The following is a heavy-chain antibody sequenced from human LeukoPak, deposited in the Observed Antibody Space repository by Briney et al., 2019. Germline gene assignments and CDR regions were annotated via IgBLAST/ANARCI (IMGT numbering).Heavy chain of an antibody. CDR3: ARNRGYSGYDLDY. CDR1: GYTFTSYA. D-gene: IGHD5-12*01. CDR2: INTYTGNP. V-gene: IGHV7-4-1*02. Sequence: ASVKVSCKASGYTFTSYAINWVRQAPGQGLEWLGWINTYTGNPTYAQGFTGRFVFSLDTSVSTAYLQISSLKAEDTAVYYCARNRGYSGYDLDYWGQGTLVTVSS. J-gene: IGHJ4*02.